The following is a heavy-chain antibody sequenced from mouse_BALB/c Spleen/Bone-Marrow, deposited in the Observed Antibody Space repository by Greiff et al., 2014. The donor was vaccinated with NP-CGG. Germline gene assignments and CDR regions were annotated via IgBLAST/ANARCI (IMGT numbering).Heavy chain of an antibody. CDR1: GYTFTDYA. J-gene: IGHJ4*01. CDR3: ARRTTGYAMDY. V-gene: IGHV1-67*01. Sequence: VQLQQSXPELVRPGVSVKISCKGSGYTFTDYAIHWVKQSPAKSLEWIGVISTYSGNTKYNQKFKDKATMTVDKSSSTAYMELARLTSEDSAIYYCARRTTGYAMDYWGQGTSVTVSS. CDR2: ISTYSGNT.